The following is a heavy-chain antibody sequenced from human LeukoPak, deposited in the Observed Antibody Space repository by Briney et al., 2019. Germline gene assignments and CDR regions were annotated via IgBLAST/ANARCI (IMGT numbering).Heavy chain of an antibody. CDR3: ARQYGPGYSSTWYFDY. J-gene: IGHJ4*02. Sequence: SETLSLTCTVSGGSISSSAYSWGWIRQPPGKGLDWIGNIYDSGNTYYNPSLKSRVTISVDTSKNQFPLKLNSVTAADTAVYYCARQYGPGYSSTWYFDYWGLGTLVTVSS. CDR1: GGSISSSAYS. CDR2: IYDSGNT. V-gene: IGHV4-39*01. D-gene: IGHD6-13*01.